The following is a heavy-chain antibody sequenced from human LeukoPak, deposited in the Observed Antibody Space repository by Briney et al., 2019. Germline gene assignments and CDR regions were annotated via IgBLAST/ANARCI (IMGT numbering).Heavy chain of an antibody. J-gene: IGHJ4*02. CDR1: GGSISSSSYY. D-gene: IGHD3-22*01. Sequence: SETLSLTCTVSGGSISSSSYYWGWIRQPPGKGLEWIGSIYYSGSTYYNPSLKSRVTISVATSKNQFSLKLSSVTAADTAVYYCARRGGGYYPYYFDYWGRGTLVTVSS. CDR3: ARRGGGYYPYYFDY. V-gene: IGHV4-39*07. CDR2: IYYSGST.